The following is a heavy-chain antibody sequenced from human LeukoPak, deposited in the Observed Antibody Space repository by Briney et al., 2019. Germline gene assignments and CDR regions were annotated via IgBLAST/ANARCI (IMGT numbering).Heavy chain of an antibody. Sequence: GGSLKLSCAASGFTFSGSAMHWVRQASGKGLEWVGRIRSKANSYATAYAASVKGRFTISRDNSKNTLSLQMNSLRAEDTAMYYCAKQYDSGGLDDYWGQGTLVTVSS. CDR2: IRSKANSYAT. V-gene: IGHV3-73*01. D-gene: IGHD3-10*01. CDR1: GFTFSGSA. J-gene: IGHJ4*02. CDR3: AKQYDSGGLDDY.